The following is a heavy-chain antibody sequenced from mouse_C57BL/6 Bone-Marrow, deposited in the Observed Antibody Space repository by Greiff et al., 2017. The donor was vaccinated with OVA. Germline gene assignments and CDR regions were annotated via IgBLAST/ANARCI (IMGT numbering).Heavy chain of an antibody. CDR1: GYSFTGYF. D-gene: IGHD1-1*01. V-gene: IGHV1-20*01. CDR2: INPYNGDT. CDR3: AREGVYYYGSSRSWFAY. J-gene: IGHJ3*01. Sequence: VQLKESGPELVKPGDSVKISCKASGYSFTGYFMNWVMQSHGKSLEWIGRINPYNGDTFYNQKFKGKATLTVDKSSSTAHMELRSLTSEDSAVYYCAREGVYYYGSSRSWFAYWGQGTLVTVSA.